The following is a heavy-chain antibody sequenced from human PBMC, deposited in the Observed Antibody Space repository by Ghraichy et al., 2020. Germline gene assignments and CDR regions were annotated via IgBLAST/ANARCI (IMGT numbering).Heavy chain of an antibody. Sequence: GGSLRLSCAASGFTFSSYAMSWVRQAPGKGLEWVSAISGSGGSTYYADSVKGRFTISRDNSKNTLYLQMNSLRAEDTAVYYCAKDRRDGYNYLRTPRVAFDIWGQGTMVTVSS. J-gene: IGHJ3*02. CDR1: GFTFSSYA. CDR2: ISGSGGST. CDR3: AKDRRDGYNYLRTPRVAFDI. D-gene: IGHD5-24*01. V-gene: IGHV3-23*01.